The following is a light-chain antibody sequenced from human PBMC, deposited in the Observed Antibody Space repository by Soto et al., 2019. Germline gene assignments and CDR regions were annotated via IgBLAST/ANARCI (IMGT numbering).Light chain of an antibody. CDR2: DVK. J-gene: IGLJ1*01. Sequence: QSALTQPASISGSPGQSITISCTGSSGDVGGYNSVSWFQQHPGKAPKLLIYDVKRRPSGVSTRFFGSKSGNTASLTISGLQAEDEADYFCGSYTSNSPYVFGSGTKVTVL. CDR1: SGDVGGYNS. CDR3: GSYTSNSPYV. V-gene: IGLV2-14*01.